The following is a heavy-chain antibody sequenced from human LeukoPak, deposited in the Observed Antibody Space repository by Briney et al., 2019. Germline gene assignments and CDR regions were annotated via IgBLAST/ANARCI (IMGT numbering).Heavy chain of an antibody. CDR2: IHTDGST. J-gene: IGHJ4*02. V-gene: IGHV3-53*01. CDR3: ARDRSMTHFDY. Sequence: PGGSLRLSCAASGFSVSDHYMNWVRQAPGKGLEWVSVIHTDGSTYASDSVKGRFTISRDNAKNSLYLQMNSLRAEDTALYYCARDRSMTHFDYWGQGTLVTVSS. CDR1: GFSVSDHY.